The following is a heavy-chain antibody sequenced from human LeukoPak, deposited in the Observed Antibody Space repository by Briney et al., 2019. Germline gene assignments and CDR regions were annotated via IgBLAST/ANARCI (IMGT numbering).Heavy chain of an antibody. CDR1: GFTFSSYA. Sequence: HAGGSLRLSCAASGFTFSSYAMSWVRQAPGKGLEWVSAISGSGGSTYYADSVKGRFTISRDKSKNTLYLQMNSLRAEDTAVYYCARGGSYLSAFDIWGQGTMVTVSS. D-gene: IGHD1-26*01. V-gene: IGHV3-23*01. CDR3: ARGGSYLSAFDI. CDR2: ISGSGGST. J-gene: IGHJ3*02.